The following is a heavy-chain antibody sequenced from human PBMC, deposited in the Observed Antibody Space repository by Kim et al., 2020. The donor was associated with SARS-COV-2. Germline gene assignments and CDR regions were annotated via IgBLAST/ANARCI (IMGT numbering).Heavy chain of an antibody. J-gene: IGHJ5*02. V-gene: IGHV3-53*03. D-gene: IGHD1-26*01. CDR3: VRGXXYLNYFDP. Sequence: TKHADSVKGXFTISRDTSKNTLSLQRNSLRDEDTAIYYCVRGXXYLNYFDPWGQGTRVTVSS. CDR2: T.